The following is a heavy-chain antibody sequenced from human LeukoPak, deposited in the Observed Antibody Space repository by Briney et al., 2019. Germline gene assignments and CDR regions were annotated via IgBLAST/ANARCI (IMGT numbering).Heavy chain of an antibody. D-gene: IGHD1-26*01. CDR1: GFTFSIYA. V-gene: IGHV3-23*01. Sequence: PGGSLRLSCAASGFTFSIYAMGWVRQAPGEGLEWVSTISATGDSTYYADSVKGRLTISRDNSKSTLYLQMNSLRAEDTAVYYCANGGSYYAVDYWGQGTLVTVSS. CDR3: ANGGSYYAVDY. CDR2: ISATGDST. J-gene: IGHJ4*02.